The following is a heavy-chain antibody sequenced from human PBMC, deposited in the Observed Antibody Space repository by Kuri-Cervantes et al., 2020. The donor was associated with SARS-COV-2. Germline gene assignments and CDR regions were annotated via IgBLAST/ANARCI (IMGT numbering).Heavy chain of an antibody. V-gene: IGHV3-30-3*01. CDR2: ISYDGSNK. Sequence: GGSLRLSCAASGFTFSSYAMHWVRQAPGKGLEWVAVISYDGSNKYYADSVKGRFTISRDNSKNTLYLQMNSLKTEDTAVYYCTTDHKLNSYYYYYMDVWGKGTTVTVSS. J-gene: IGHJ6*03. CDR3: TTDHKLNSYYYYYMDV. CDR1: GFTFSSYA. D-gene: IGHD1-26*01.